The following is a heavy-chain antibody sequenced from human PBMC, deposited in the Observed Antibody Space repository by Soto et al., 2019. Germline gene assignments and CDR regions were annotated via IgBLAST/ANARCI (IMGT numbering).Heavy chain of an antibody. CDR2: INHSGST. J-gene: IGHJ4*02. Sequence: TRSHTCSVAYVSIGNGSYLIWISHHPGNWLEWIGEINHSGSTNYNPSLKSRVTISVDTSKNQFSLKLSSVTAADTAVYYCARGKLSDYVWGSYRYHFDYWGQGTAVIVSS. D-gene: IGHD3-16*02. V-gene: IGHV4-34*01. CDR3: ARGKLSDYVWGSYRYHFDY. CDR1: YVSIGNGSY.